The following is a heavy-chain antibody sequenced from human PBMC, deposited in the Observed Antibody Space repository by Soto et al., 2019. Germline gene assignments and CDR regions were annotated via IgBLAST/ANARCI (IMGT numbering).Heavy chain of an antibody. CDR2: INHSGST. Sequence: TSETLSLTCAVYGGSFSGYYWSWIRQPPGKGLEWIGEINHSGSTNYNPSLKSRVTISVDTSKNQFSLKLSSVTAADTAVYYCARVTVVVVAANWFDPWGQGTLVTVSS. CDR3: ARVTVVVVAANWFDP. V-gene: IGHV4-34*01. CDR1: GGSFSGYY. D-gene: IGHD2-15*01. J-gene: IGHJ5*02.